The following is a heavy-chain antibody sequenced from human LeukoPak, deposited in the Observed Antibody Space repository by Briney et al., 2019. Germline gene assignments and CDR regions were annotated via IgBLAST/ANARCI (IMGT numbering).Heavy chain of an antibody. CDR1: GGSVSSGSYY. CDR2: IYYSGST. V-gene: IGHV4-61*01. J-gene: IGHJ4*02. CDR3: AREGGFYRPLDY. D-gene: IGHD6-25*01. Sequence: KASETLSLTCTVSGGSVSSGSYYWSWIRQPPGKGLEWIGYIYYSGSTNYNPSLKSRVTISADTSKNQFSLKLTSVTAADTAVYYCAREGGFYRPLDYSGQGTLVTVSS.